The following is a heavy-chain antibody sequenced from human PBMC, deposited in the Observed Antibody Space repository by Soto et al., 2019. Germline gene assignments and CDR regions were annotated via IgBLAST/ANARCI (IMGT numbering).Heavy chain of an antibody. J-gene: IGHJ4*02. Sequence: SETLSLTCTVYGGSFSGYSWTWIRQPPGTGLEWIGEINHSGSTNYNPSLKSRVTMSVDTSKNQFSLKLTSVTAADTAVYYCARDKITGLFDYWGQGTLVTVSS. CDR3: ARDKITGLFDY. V-gene: IGHV4-34*01. CDR1: GGSFSGYS. D-gene: IGHD2-8*02. CDR2: INHSGST.